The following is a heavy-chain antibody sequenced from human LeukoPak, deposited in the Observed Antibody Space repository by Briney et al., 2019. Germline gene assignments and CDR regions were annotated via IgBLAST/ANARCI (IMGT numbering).Heavy chain of an antibody. V-gene: IGHV4-4*07. J-gene: IGHJ5*02. CDR2: IYTSGST. Sequence: PSETLSLTCTVSGGSISSYYWSWIRQPAGKGLEWIGRIYTSGSTNYNPSLKSRVTMSVDTSKNQFSLKLSSVTAADTAVYYCARDDARYSSGWYWFDPWGQGTLVTVSS. CDR3: ARDDARYSSGWYWFDP. D-gene: IGHD6-19*01. CDR1: GGSISSYY.